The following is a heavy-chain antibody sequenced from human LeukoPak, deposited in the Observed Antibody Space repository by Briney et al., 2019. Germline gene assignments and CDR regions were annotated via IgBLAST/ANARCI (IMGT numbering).Heavy chain of an antibody. CDR1: GYTFTSYG. CDR2: ISAYNGNT. CDR3: ARDLPYKWELRGAYFDY. D-gene: IGHD1-26*01. Sequence: GASVKVSCKASGYTFTSYGISWVRQAPGQGLEWMGWISAYNGNTNYAQKLQGRVTMTTDTSTSTAYMELRSLRSDDTAVYCCARDLPYKWELRGAYFDYWGQGTLVTVSS. J-gene: IGHJ4*02. V-gene: IGHV1-18*01.